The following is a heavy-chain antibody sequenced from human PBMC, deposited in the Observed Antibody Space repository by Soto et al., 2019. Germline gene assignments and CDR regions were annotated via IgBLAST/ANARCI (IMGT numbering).Heavy chain of an antibody. D-gene: IGHD3-22*01. CDR3: ASGNTHYYDSSGFDY. Sequence: GGSLRLSXAASGFTFSSYGMHWVRQAPGKGLEWVAVISYDGSNKYYADSVKGRFTISRDNSKNTLYLQMNSLRAEDTAVYYCASGNTHYYDSSGFDYWGQGTLVTVSS. J-gene: IGHJ4*02. CDR2: ISYDGSNK. V-gene: IGHV3-30*03. CDR1: GFTFSSYG.